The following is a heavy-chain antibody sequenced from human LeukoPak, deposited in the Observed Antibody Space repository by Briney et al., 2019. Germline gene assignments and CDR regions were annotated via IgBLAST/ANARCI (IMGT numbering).Heavy chain of an antibody. D-gene: IGHD1-1*01. V-gene: IGHV3-21*01. Sequence: GGSLRLSCEASGFTFASYSMNWVRQAPGKGLEWVSSISGDSTYIYNAGSVKGRFTISRDNAQASLYLQMISLRADDTAVYYCARVSGRLERQSDLDYWGQGTLVIVSS. J-gene: IGHJ4*02. CDR1: GFTFASYS. CDR3: ARVSGRLERQSDLDY. CDR2: ISGDSTYI.